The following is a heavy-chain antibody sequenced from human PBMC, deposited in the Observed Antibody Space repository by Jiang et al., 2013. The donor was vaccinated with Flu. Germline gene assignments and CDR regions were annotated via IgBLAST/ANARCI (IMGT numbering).Heavy chain of an antibody. D-gene: IGHD4-11*01. CDR3: ARFYSYYVLDGMDV. Sequence: KPSETLSLTCSVSGGSISYFYWSWIRQPPGKGLEWIGYIYYSGNSNYNPSLKSRVTISVDTSKNQFSLKLSSVTAADTAVYYCARFYSYYVLDGMDVWGKGTTVTVSS. CDR1: GGSISYFY. J-gene: IGHJ6*04. V-gene: IGHV4-59*01. CDR2: IYYSGNS.